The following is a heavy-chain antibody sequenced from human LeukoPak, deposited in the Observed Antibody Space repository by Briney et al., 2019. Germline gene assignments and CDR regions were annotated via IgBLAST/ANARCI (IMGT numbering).Heavy chain of an antibody. CDR1: GFTFSSYA. D-gene: IGHD5-18*01. J-gene: IGHJ6*03. V-gene: IGHV3-23*01. CDR3: AKASRFGYSYGPREYFYYMDV. CDR2: ISGSGGST. Sequence: GGSLRLSCAASGFTFSSYAMSWVRQAPGKGLEWVSTISGSGGSTYYADSVKGRFTISRDNSKNTLYLQMNTLRAEDTAVYYCAKASRFGYSYGPREYFYYMDVWGKGTTVTISS.